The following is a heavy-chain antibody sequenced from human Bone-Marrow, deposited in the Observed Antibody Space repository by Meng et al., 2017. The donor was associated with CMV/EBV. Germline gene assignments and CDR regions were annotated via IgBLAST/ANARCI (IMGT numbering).Heavy chain of an antibody. V-gene: IGHV2-5*01. CDR3: AHSRQYYDYVWGNYRKIFDS. CDR1: TSGAG. J-gene: IGHJ4*02. CDR2: IYWHDYK. Sequence: TSGAGLGWIPPPPGSALEWLSLIYWHDYKNYSPSLNNRLTITKDTSRNQVVLTMTNVDPADTATYYCAHSRQYYDYVWGNYRKIFDSWGLGALVTVSS. D-gene: IGHD3-16*02.